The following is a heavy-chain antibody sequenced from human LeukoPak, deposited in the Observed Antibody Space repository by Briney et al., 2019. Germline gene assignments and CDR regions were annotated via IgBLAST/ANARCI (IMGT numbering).Heavy chain of an antibody. Sequence: ASVKVSCKASGGTFSSYAISWVRQAPGQGLEWMGGIIPIFGTANYAQKFQGRVTITAGESTSTAYMELSSLRSEDTAVYYCAADPVRTSRGYYGMDVWGQGTTVTVSS. J-gene: IGHJ6*02. CDR2: IIPIFGTA. D-gene: IGHD2-2*01. V-gene: IGHV1-69*13. CDR3: AADPVRTSRGYYGMDV. CDR1: GGTFSSYA.